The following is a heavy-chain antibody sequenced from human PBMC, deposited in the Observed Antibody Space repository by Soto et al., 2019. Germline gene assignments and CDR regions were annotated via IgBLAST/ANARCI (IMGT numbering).Heavy chain of an antibody. CDR2: FDGSVGHT. CDR1: GFRFSSYA. CDR3: AKHLQYDRVWPLHY. Sequence: PGGSLRLSCAASGFRFSSYAVSLVRQSPGKGLEWVSVFDGSVGHTYYTNSVKGRFTISNDNSKNTLFLQMNSLKAEDTAVYFCAKHLQYDRVWPLHYWGQGTPGNVSS. J-gene: IGHJ4*02. D-gene: IGHD6-13*01. V-gene: IGHV3-23*01.